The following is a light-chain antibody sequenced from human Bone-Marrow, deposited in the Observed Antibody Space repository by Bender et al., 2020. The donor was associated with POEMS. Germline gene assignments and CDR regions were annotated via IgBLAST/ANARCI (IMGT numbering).Light chain of an antibody. CDR2: HDD. Sequence: YNLTQPPSVSVSPGQTVIITSSGERFGNRYVSWYQQRPGQSPVLIIYHDDKRPSGIPERFSGSSSGNTATLTISGAQAVDEADYFCQVGDNTFTVFGGGTRLTVL. V-gene: IGLV3-1*01. CDR3: QVGDNTFTV. CDR1: RFGNRY. J-gene: IGLJ2*01.